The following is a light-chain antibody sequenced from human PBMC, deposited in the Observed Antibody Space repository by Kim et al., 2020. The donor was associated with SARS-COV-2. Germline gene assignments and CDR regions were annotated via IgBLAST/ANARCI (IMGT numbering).Light chain of an antibody. CDR3: SAYAGSNNWV. V-gene: IGLV2-8*01. J-gene: IGLJ3*02. Sequence: GQSVTISCSGTSSDVGAYNYVSWYQQHPGKAPQLMIYEINKRPSGVPDRFSGSKSGNTASLTVSGLQAEDEADYYCSAYAGSNNWVFGGGTQLTVL. CDR1: SSDVGAYNY. CDR2: EIN.